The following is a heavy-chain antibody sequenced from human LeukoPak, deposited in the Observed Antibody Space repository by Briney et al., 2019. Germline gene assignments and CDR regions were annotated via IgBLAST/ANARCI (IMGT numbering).Heavy chain of an antibody. J-gene: IGHJ3*02. CDR1: GFTFSSYG. D-gene: IGHD6-25*01. V-gene: IGHV3-30*02. CDR2: IRYDGSNK. Sequence: GGALRLSCAASGFTFSSYGMHWVRQSPGKGLEWVAFIRYDGSNKYYADSVKGRVTISRDNSKNTLYLQMSSLRAEDTAVYYCARGSAAAFDISGHGTIVTVSS. CDR3: ARGSAAAFDI.